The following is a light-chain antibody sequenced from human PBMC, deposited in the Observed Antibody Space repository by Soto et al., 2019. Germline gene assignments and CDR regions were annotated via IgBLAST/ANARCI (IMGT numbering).Light chain of an antibody. Sequence: QSALTQPPSASGSPGQSVTISCTGTSSDVGGFNYVSWYQQHPGKAPKLMIFEVNKRPSGVPDRFSGSKSGNTASLTVSGLQAEDEADYYCSSYAGRHRGIFGGGTKLTVL. V-gene: IGLV2-8*01. CDR2: EVN. J-gene: IGLJ2*01. CDR1: SSDVGGFNY. CDR3: SSYAGRHRGI.